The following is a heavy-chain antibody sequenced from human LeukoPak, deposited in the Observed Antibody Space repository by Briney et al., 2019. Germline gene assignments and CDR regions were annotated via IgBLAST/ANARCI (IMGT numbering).Heavy chain of an antibody. J-gene: IGHJ4*02. CDR2: ISAYNGNT. CDR1: GYTFTSYG. V-gene: IGHV1-18*01. D-gene: IGHD6-13*01. Sequence: ASVRVSCKASGYTFTSYGISWVRQAPGQGLERMGWISAYNGNTKYVEKLQGRVTMTTDTSTSTAYMELRSLRSDDTAVYYCTRGPGSSWSTTKFDYWGQGTVVTVSS. CDR3: TRGPGSSWSTTKFDY.